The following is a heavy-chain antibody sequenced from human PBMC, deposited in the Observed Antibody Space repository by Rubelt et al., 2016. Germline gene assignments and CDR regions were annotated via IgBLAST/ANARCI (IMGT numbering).Heavy chain of an antibody. CDR3: AHRLKGYNYGLDYFDY. V-gene: IGHV2-5*02. CDR2: IYWDDNQ. CDR1: GFSLSTIGVG. Sequence: QITLKEPGPTLVIPTQTLTLTCTFSGFSLSTIGVGVGWIRQPPGKALEWLALIYWDDNQRYSPSLESRLTITKDTSKNQVVLTMTNMDPVDTATYYCAHRLKGYNYGLDYFDYWGQGTLLSVSS. J-gene: IGHJ4*02. D-gene: IGHD5-18*01.